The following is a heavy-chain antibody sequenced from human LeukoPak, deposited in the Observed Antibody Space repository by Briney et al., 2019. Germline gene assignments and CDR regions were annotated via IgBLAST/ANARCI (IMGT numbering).Heavy chain of an antibody. J-gene: IGHJ3*02. V-gene: IGHV4-34*01. D-gene: IGHD3-3*01. CDR1: GGSFSGYY. CDR2: INHSGST. CDR3: ARIGPPIYDFWSGYYIDAFDI. Sequence: SETLSLTCAVYGGSFSGYYWSWIRQPPGKGLEWIGEINHSGSTNYNPSLKGRVTISVDTSKNQFSLKLSSVTAADTAVYYCARIGPPIYDFWSGYYIDAFDIWGQGTMVTVSS.